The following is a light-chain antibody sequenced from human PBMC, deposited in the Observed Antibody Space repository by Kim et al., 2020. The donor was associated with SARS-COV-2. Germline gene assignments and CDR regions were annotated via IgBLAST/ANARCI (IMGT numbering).Light chain of an antibody. CDR1: QSVSNW. CDR3: QQYNTWT. J-gene: IGKJ1*01. CDR2: KAS. Sequence: LSASVGDRVTITCRTSQSVSNWLAWYQQKPGKAPKLLIYKASTLEDGVPSRFSGSGSGTEFTLTITSLQPDDFATYYCQQYNTWTFGQGTKVDIK. V-gene: IGKV1-5*03.